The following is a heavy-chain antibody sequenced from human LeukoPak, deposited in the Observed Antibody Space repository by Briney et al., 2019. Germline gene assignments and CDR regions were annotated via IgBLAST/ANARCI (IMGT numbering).Heavy chain of an antibody. CDR3: ARGAQSPRGRFDP. CDR1: GYTFTGYY. J-gene: IGHJ5*02. D-gene: IGHD3-16*01. V-gene: IGHV1-46*01. Sequence: GASVKVSCKASGYTFTGYYMHWVRQAPGQGLEWMGIINPSGGSTSYAQKFQGRVTMTRDTSTSIVYMELSSLKSEDTAVYYCARGAQSPRGRFDPWGQGTLVTVSS. CDR2: INPSGGST.